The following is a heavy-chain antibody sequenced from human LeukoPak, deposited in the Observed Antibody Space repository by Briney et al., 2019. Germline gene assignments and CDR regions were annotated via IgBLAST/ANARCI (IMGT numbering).Heavy chain of an antibody. V-gene: IGHV4-39*02. Sequence: SETLSLTCIVSGDSISNSNLYWGWIRQPPGKGLEWIGSIYYSGNTYYNASLKSRVSISVDTSKNQFSLRLTSVTAADTAVYYCARDRIAVADPPNWFDPWGQGTLVTVSS. CDR2: IYYSGNT. J-gene: IGHJ5*02. CDR3: ARDRIAVADPPNWFDP. CDR1: GDSISNSNLY. D-gene: IGHD6-19*01.